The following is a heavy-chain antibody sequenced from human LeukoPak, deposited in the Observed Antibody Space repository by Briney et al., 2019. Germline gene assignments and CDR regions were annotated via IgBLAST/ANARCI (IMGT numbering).Heavy chain of an antibody. CDR3: ARGSRGDSRPYGMDV. Sequence: GGSLRLSCAASGFTFSSYSMNWVRQAPGKGLEWFSSISSSSSYIYYADSVKGRFTISRDNAKNSLYLQMNSLRAEDTAVYYCARGSRGDSRPYGMDVWGQGTTVTVSS. CDR1: GFTFSSYS. D-gene: IGHD3-10*01. J-gene: IGHJ6*02. CDR2: ISSSSSYI. V-gene: IGHV3-21*01.